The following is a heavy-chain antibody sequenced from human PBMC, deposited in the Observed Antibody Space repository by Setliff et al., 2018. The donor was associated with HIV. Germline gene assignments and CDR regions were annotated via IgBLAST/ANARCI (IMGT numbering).Heavy chain of an antibody. V-gene: IGHV3-33*01. CDR1: GFTFSSYG. Sequence: GGSLRLSCAASGFTFSSYGMHWVRQAPGKGLEWVAVIWYNGGNKNYADSVKGRFTISRDNPKNTLYLQMDSLRAEDTAVYYCARVVGVAPYYYMDVWGKGTTVTVSS. J-gene: IGHJ6*03. CDR2: IWYNGGNK. CDR3: ARVVGVAPYYYMDV. D-gene: IGHD2-15*01.